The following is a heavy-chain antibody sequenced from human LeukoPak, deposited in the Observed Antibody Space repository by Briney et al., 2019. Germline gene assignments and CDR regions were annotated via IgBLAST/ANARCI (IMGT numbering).Heavy chain of an antibody. CDR2: INPDSGGT. J-gene: IGHJ4*02. Sequence: ASVKVSCKASGYTFTGYYMHWVRQAPGQGLEWMGWINPDSGGTNYAQKFQGRVTMTRDTSISTAYMELSRLRSDDTAVYYCARGGLEQEGPPVDYWGQGTLVTVSS. CDR1: GYTFTGYY. D-gene: IGHD1/OR15-1a*01. V-gene: IGHV1-2*02. CDR3: ARGGLEQEGPPVDY.